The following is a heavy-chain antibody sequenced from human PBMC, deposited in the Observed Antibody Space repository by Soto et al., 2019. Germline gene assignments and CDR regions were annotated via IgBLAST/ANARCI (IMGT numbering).Heavy chain of an antibody. V-gene: IGHV4-30-4*01. CDR3: ASSDYVWGSYPGTPDAFDI. J-gene: IGHJ3*02. Sequence: PSETLSLTCTVSGGTISSGDYYLSWIRQPPGKGLEWIGYIYYSGSTYYNPSLKSRVTISVDTSKNQFSLKLSSVTAADKAVYYCASSDYVWGSYPGTPDAFDIWGQGTMVTVSS. CDR2: IYYSGST. CDR1: GGTISSGDYY. D-gene: IGHD3-16*01.